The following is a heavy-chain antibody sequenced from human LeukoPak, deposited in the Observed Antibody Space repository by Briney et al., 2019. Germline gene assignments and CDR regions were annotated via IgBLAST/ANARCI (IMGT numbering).Heavy chain of an antibody. Sequence: GGSLRLSCAVSGFTFGNYAMTWVRQAPGKGLESVSSISTGGTTYYAHSVKGRITLSRDNSKNTLHLQMRGLRAEDTAVYYCAKLGHGGYYSYMDVWGKGTTVTVSS. J-gene: IGHJ6*03. D-gene: IGHD3-16*01. CDR3: AKLGHGGYYSYMDV. CDR2: ISTGGTT. CDR1: GFTFGNYA. V-gene: IGHV3-23*01.